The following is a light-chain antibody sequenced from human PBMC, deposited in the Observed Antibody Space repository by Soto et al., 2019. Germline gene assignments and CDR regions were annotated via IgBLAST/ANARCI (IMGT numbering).Light chain of an antibody. CDR3: QQYGSSPRT. Sequence: EIVMTQSPATLSVSPGERATLSCRASQSVSSYLAWYQQKPGQAPRLLMYGTSTRATGTPDRFSGSGSGTDFTLTISSLEPEDVAVYYCQQYGSSPRTFGQGTKVDIK. CDR2: GTS. V-gene: IGKV3-20*01. CDR1: QSVSSY. J-gene: IGKJ1*01.